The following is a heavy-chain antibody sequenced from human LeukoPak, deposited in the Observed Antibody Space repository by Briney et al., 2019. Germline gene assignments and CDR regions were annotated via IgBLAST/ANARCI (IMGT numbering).Heavy chain of an antibody. V-gene: IGHV3-21*01. CDR2: INGTGSTT. D-gene: IGHD3-3*01. J-gene: IGHJ4*02. CDR1: GFTFSSYS. CDR3: ARGSEWSSGVSDY. Sequence: GGSLRLSCAASGFTFSSYSMNWVRQAPGKGLEWVAAINGTGSTTYYADAVKGRFTISRDNAKNSLYLQMNSLRAEDTAVYYCARGSEWSSGVSDYWGQGTLVTVSS.